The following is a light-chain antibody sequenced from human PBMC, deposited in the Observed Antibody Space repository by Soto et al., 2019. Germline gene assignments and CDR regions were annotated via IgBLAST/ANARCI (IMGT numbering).Light chain of an antibody. J-gene: IGKJ1*01. V-gene: IGKV3-20*01. CDR3: QQYGSSPPWT. CDR2: GAS. Sequence: EIVLTQSPGTLSLSPGERATLSCRASQSVSSSYLAWYQQKPGQAPRLLIYGASNRATGIPDRFSGSVSGTDFTLTISRLEPEDFAVYYCQQYGSSPPWTFGQGTKVEIK. CDR1: QSVSSSY.